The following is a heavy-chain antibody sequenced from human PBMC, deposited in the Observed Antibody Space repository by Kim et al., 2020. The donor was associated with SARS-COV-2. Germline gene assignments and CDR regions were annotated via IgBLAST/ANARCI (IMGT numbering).Heavy chain of an antibody. V-gene: IGHV3-7*01. D-gene: IGHD1-26*01. J-gene: IGHJ4*02. CDR3: VRSGAPWERFTY. Sequence: EGDSVRGRCTISRDNAKNSRYLQMNSLRAGDTGVFYCVRSGAPWERFTYWGQGTLVTVSS.